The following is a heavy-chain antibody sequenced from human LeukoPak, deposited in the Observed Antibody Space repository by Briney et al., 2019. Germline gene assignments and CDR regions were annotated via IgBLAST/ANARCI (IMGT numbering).Heavy chain of an antibody. CDR1: GFTFSSYG. Sequence: GGSLRLSCAASGFTFSSYGMHWVRQAPGKGLEWVAVIWYDGSNKYYADSVKGRFTISRDNSKNTLYLQMNSLRAEDTAVYHCARDRSRMRAFDIWGQGTMVTVSS. J-gene: IGHJ3*02. CDR2: IWYDGSNK. V-gene: IGHV3-33*01. CDR3: ARDRSRMRAFDI.